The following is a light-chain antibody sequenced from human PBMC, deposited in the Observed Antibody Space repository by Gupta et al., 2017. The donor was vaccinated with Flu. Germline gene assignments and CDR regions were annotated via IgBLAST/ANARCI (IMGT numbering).Light chain of an antibody. CDR1: NNGVGYD. CDR2: GNN. J-gene: IGLJ2*01. V-gene: IGLV1-40*01. CDR3: YTYDSSWGGYVV. Sequence: NNGVGYDEDCYQQLPGTAANVLIYGNNNRRSGGPHRFSGSNSGTSASPVITALQAADEADYYCYTYDSSWGGYVVFGGGTKLTVL.